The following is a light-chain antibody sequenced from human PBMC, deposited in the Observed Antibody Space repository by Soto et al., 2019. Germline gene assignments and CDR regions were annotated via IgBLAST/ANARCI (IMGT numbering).Light chain of an antibody. J-gene: IGKJ1*01. V-gene: IGKV1-5*03. CDR2: KAS. CDR3: QESYSTPRT. Sequence: DIQMTQSPSTLSGSVGDRVTITCRASQTISSWLAWYQQKPGKAPKLLIYKASTLKSGVPSRFSGSGSGTEFTLTISSLQPDDFATYYCQESYSTPRTFGQATKVDIK. CDR1: QTISSW.